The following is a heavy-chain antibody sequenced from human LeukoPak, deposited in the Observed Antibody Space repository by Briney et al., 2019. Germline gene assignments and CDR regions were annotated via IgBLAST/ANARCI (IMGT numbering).Heavy chain of an antibody. CDR2: IKSDGSST. J-gene: IGHJ4*02. Sequence: PGGSLRLSCAASGFTFSSYWMHWVRQAPGKGLVWVSRIKSDGSSTNYADSVKGRFTISRDNSKNMIYLEMSSLKTEDTAVYYCAKERNLEIAVAGTIFDYWGQGTLVTVSS. V-gene: IGHV3-74*01. CDR3: AKERNLEIAVAGTIFDY. D-gene: IGHD6-19*01. CDR1: GFTFSSYW.